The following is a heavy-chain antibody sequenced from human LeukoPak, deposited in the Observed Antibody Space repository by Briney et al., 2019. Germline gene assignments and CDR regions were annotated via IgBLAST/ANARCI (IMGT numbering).Heavy chain of an antibody. J-gene: IGHJ4*02. CDR1: GYTFTSYG. CDR2: ISAYNGNT. Sequence: ASVKVSCKASGYTFTSYGISWVRQAPGQGLEWMGWISAYNGNTNYAQKLQGRVTMTTDTSTSTAYMELRSLRSDDTAVYYCARDLEDYGSGSYYNAGGLDYWGQGTLVTVSS. CDR3: ARDLEDYGSGSYYNAGGLDY. V-gene: IGHV1-18*01. D-gene: IGHD3-10*01.